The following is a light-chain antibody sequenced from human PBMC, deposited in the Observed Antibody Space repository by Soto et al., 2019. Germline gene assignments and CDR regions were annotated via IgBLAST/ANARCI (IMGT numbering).Light chain of an antibody. J-gene: IGKJ5*01. V-gene: IGKV3-11*01. Sequence: IVLTQSPGTLSLSPGERATLSCRASQSVTNSLAWYQQKPGQAPRLLVYDASNRATGIPTRFSGSGSGTDFTLTVSNLEPEDFAVYYCQQYGSSPITFGQGTRLEIK. CDR1: QSVTNS. CDR3: QQYGSSPIT. CDR2: DAS.